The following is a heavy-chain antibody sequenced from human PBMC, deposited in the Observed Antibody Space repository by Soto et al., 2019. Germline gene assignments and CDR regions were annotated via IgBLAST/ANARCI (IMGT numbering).Heavy chain of an antibody. CDR1: GGSISSGGYS. V-gene: IGHV4-30-2*01. Sequence: QLQLQESGSGLVRPSQTLSLTCAVSGGSISSGGYSWNWIRQPPGKGLEWIGYIYHSGSTLYNPSPKSRVTKSVNKSKHLFSLTLGSVAAADTAVYYCPRDQPGGNWFDPWGQGTLVTVSS. D-gene: IGHD3-10*01. CDR2: IYHSGST. J-gene: IGHJ5*02. CDR3: PRDQPGGNWFDP.